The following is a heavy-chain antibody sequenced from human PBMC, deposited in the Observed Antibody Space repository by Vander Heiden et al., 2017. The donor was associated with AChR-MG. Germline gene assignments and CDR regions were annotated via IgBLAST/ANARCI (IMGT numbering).Heavy chain of an antibody. Sequence: QVQLVESGGGVVQPGRSLRLSCAASGFTFSSYCMHGVRQAPGKGLEWVAVIWYDGSNKYYADSVKGRFTISRDNSKNTLYLQMNSLRAEDTAVYYCARESYYDFWSGYPESDAFDIWGQGTMVTVSS. J-gene: IGHJ3*02. CDR3: ARESYYDFWSGYPESDAFDI. CDR1: GFTFSSYC. D-gene: IGHD3-3*01. V-gene: IGHV3-33*01. CDR2: IWYDGSNK.